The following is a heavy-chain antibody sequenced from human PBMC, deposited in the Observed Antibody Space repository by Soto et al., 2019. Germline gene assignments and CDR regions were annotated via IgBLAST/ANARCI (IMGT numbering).Heavy chain of an antibody. CDR1: GYTFTNYA. D-gene: IGHD3-3*01. Sequence: QVQLVQSGAEVKKPGASVKVSCKASGYTFTNYAMHWVRLAPGQRLEWMGWIHAGNGNTIYSQKFQGRVTITRDTSANTAYMELSSLRSEDTTVYYCARSPRSGGNYYYAMDVWGQGTTVTVSS. CDR3: ARSPRSGGNYYYAMDV. CDR2: IHAGNGNT. J-gene: IGHJ6*02. V-gene: IGHV1-3*01.